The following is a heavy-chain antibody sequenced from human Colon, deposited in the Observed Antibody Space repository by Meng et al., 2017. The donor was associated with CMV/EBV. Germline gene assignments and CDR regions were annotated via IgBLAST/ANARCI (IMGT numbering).Heavy chain of an antibody. J-gene: IGHJ4*02. Sequence: GESLKISCAASGFTFSSYVMHWVRQAPGKGLVWVSRISHGGTVTTYADSVKGRFTISRDNAQNTLYLQMNSLRAEDTAVYYYTRDVNWEFFDYWGQGTLVTVSS. CDR3: TRDVNWEFFDY. CDR2: ISHGGTVT. CDR1: GFTFSSYV. D-gene: IGHD7-27*01. V-gene: IGHV3-74*01.